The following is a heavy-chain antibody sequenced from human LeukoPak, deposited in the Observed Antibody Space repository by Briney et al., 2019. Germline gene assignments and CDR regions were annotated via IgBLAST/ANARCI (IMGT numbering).Heavy chain of an antibody. J-gene: IGHJ4*02. CDR1: GFTVSSNY. CDR3: ARAPGHYYDSSGYYEDY. D-gene: IGHD3-22*01. CDR2: IYSGGST. Sequence: GGSLRLSCAASGFTVSSNYMSWVRQAPGKGLEWVSVIYSGGSTYYADSVKGRFTISRDNSRNTLHLQMNSLRAEDTAVYYCARAPGHYYDSSGYYEDYWGQGTLVTVSS. V-gene: IGHV3-66*01.